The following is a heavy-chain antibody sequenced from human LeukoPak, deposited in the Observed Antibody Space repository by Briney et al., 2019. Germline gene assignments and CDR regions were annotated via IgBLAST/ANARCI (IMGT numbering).Heavy chain of an antibody. V-gene: IGHV4-30-4*01. CDR3: ARRAASYYYDSSGYGGYFDL. CDR2: IYYSGST. D-gene: IGHD3-22*01. CDR1: GGSISSGDYY. J-gene: IGHJ2*01. Sequence: PSETLSLTCTVSGGSISSGDYYWSWIRQPPGKGLEWIGYIYYSGSTYYNPSLKSRVTISVDTSKNQFSLKLSSVTAADTAVYYRARRAASYYYDSSGYGGYFDLWGRGTLVTVSS.